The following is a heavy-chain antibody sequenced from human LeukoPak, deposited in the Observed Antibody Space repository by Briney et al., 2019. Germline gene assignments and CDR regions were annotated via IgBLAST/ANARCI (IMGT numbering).Heavy chain of an antibody. CDR3: ARGPLTGSMLGDFDY. CDR1: GFTSDDYG. CDR2: INWNGDST. V-gene: IGHV3-20*04. Sequence: TGGSLRLSCAASGFTSDDYGMSWVRQAPGKGLEWVSGINWNGDSTDYADSVKGRFTISRDNARNSLYVQMNSLRAEDTALYYCARGPLTGSMLGDFDYWGQGTLVTVSS. J-gene: IGHJ4*02. D-gene: IGHD7-27*01.